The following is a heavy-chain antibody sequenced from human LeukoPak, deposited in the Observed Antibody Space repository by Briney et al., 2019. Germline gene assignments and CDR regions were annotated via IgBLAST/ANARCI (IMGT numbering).Heavy chain of an antibody. J-gene: IGHJ3*02. CDR3: AGINDYGDPTGAFDI. CDR2: ISSASSYI. D-gene: IGHD4-17*01. V-gene: IGHV3-21*01. CDR1: GFTFSHYT. Sequence: GGSLRLSCTASGFTFSHYTFNWVRLAPGRGLECVSSISSASSYISYADSVKGRFTISRDDAKNSVYLRMNSLRAEDTAVYYCAGINDYGDPTGAFDIWGQGTMVTVSS.